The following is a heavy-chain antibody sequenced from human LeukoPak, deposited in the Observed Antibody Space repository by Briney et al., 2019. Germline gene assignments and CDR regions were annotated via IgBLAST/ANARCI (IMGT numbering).Heavy chain of an antibody. CDR3: ARLKGYCSGGSCYSNYYYYYMDV. J-gene: IGHJ6*03. CDR2: ISSSSSYI. V-gene: IGHV3-21*01. Sequence: GGSLRLSCAASGFTFSSYEMNWVRQAPGKGLEWVSSISSSSSYIYYADSVKGRFTISRDNAKNSLYLQMNSLRAEDTAVYYCARLKGYCSGGSCYSNYYYYYMDVWGKGTTVTISS. CDR1: GFTFSSYE. D-gene: IGHD2-15*01.